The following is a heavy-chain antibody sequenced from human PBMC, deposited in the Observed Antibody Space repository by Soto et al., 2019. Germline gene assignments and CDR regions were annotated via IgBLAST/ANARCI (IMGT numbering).Heavy chain of an antibody. D-gene: IGHD2-15*01. J-gene: IGHJ6*02. CDR3: AKGGNIAVVVADYGMDV. CDR2: INAGKGNT. V-gene: IGHV1-3*01. CDR1: GYSFSNYA. Sequence: QVHLVQSGAEVKKPGASVKVSCKASGYSFSNYAMHWVRQAPGQRLEWMGWINAGKGNTKYPQKFQDRVTITRDTSASTAYMELSSLRSEDTAVYYCAKGGNIAVVVADYGMDVWGQGTTVTVSS.